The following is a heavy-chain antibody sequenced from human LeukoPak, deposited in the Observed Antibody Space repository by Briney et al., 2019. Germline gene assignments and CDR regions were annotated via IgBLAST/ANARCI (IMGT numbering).Heavy chain of an antibody. Sequence: SETLSLTCTVSGGSISSYYWSWIRQPPGKGLEWIGYIYYSGSTNYNPSLKSRVTISVDTSKNQFSLKLSSVTAADTAVYYCARDYYDSSGYYYFNYWGQGTLVTVSS. V-gene: IGHV4-59*12. J-gene: IGHJ4*02. D-gene: IGHD3-22*01. CDR2: IYYSGST. CDR1: GGSISSYY. CDR3: ARDYYDSSGYYYFNY.